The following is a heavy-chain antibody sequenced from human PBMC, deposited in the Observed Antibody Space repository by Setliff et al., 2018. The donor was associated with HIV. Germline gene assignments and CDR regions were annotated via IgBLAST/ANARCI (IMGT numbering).Heavy chain of an antibody. D-gene: IGHD3-22*01. Sequence: GGSLRLSCTASGFTFSDYYMSWIRQSPGKGLEWVSKTKFDGSESYYVDSVKGRFIASTDNAKNSLFLEMNSLKAEDTAVYYCARAYNVYDYRFDSSGYDYWGQGTLVTVSS. CDR2: TKFDGSES. J-gene: IGHJ4*02. V-gene: IGHV3-7*03. CDR1: GFTFSDYY. CDR3: ARAYNVYDYRFDSSGYDY.